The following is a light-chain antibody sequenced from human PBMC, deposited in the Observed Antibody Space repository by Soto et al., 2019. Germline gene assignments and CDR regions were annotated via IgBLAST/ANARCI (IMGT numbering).Light chain of an antibody. Sequence: DIQMTQSPSTLSASVGDRVTITCRASQSISSWLSWYQQEPGKPPKLLIYKASSLESGVPSRFGGSGSGTEFTLTISNLQPDDCATYYCQQYENYWTFGQGTKVDI. V-gene: IGKV1-5*03. CDR3: QQYENYWT. CDR1: QSISSW. CDR2: KAS. J-gene: IGKJ1*01.